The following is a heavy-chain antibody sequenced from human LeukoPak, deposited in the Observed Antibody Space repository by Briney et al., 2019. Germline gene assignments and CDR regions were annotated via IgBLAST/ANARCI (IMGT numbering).Heavy chain of an antibody. CDR1: GFTFSSFW. V-gene: IGHV3-74*01. D-gene: IGHD2-15*01. CDR2: ISEDGSST. CDR3: ARDQLYCSGGYCYKDY. Sequence: GGSLRLSCAASGFTFSSFWMSWVRQTPGKGLVWVSRISEDGSSTSYADSVKGRFTISRDNAKNMLYLQLNSLRVEDTAVYYCARDQLYCSGGYCYKDYWGQGTLVTVSS. J-gene: IGHJ4*02.